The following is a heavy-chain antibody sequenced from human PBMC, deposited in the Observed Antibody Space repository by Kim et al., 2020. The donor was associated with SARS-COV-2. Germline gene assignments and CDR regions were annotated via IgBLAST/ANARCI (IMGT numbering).Heavy chain of an antibody. J-gene: IGHJ4*02. CDR1: GFTFSSYG. CDR2: ISYDGSNK. Sequence: GGSLRLSCAASGFTFSSYGMHWVRQAPGKGLEWVAVISYDGSNKYYADSVKGRFTISRDNSKNTLYLQMNSLRAEDTAVYYCARGGYYDSSGTLRYWGQG. CDR3: ARGGYYDSSGTLRY. V-gene: IGHV3-33*05. D-gene: IGHD3-22*01.